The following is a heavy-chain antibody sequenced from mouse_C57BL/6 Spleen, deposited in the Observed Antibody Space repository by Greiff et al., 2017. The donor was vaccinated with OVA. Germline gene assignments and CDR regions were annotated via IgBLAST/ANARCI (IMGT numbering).Heavy chain of an antibody. V-gene: IGHV1-55*01. CDR1: GYTFTSYW. J-gene: IGHJ1*03. CDR3: ARTGDGYFYWYFDV. Sequence: QVQLQQPGAELVKPGASVKMSCKASGYTFTSYWITWVKQRPGQGLEWIGDIYPGSGSTNYNEKFKSKATLTVDTSSSTAYMQLSSLTSEDSAVYYCARTGDGYFYWYFDVWGTGTTVTVSS. CDR2: IYPGSGST. D-gene: IGHD2-3*01.